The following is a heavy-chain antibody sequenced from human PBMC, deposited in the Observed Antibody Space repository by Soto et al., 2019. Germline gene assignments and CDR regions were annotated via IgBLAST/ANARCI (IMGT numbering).Heavy chain of an antibody. D-gene: IGHD3-10*01. V-gene: IGHV1-69*13. Sequence: ASVKVSCKASGGTFSSYAISWVRQAPGQGLEWMGGIIPIFGTANYAQKFQGRVTITADESTSTAYMELSSLRSEDTAVYYCARDAPNTDSGWFGEVYYYYGMDVWGQGTTVTVSS. CDR1: GGTFSSYA. J-gene: IGHJ6*02. CDR3: ARDAPNTDSGWFGEVYYYYGMDV. CDR2: IIPIFGTA.